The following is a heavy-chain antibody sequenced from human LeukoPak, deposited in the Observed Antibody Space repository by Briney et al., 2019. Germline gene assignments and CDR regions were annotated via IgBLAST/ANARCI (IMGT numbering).Heavy chain of an antibody. Sequence: ASVKVSCKVSGYTLTELSMHWVRQAPGKGLEWMGGFDPEDGETIYAQKFQGRVTMTEDTSTDTAYMELSSLRSEDTAVYYCATDFPYSYCGGDCYSGWGQGTLVTVSS. J-gene: IGHJ4*02. CDR2: FDPEDGET. V-gene: IGHV1-24*01. CDR1: GYTLTELS. CDR3: ATDFPYSYCGGDCYSG. D-gene: IGHD2-21*02.